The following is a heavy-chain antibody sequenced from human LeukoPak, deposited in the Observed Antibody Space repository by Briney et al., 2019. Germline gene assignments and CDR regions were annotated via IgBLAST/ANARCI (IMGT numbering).Heavy chain of an antibody. CDR1: GYPFLTYP. CDR3: ARSSYGDGWLDP. Sequence: ASVKVSCKASGYPFLTYPRNWFRKPPGKGLGWMGWINTNTGNPTYAQGFTGRFVFSVDTSVSTAYLQISSLKAEDTAVYYCARSSYGDGWLDPWGQGTLVTVSS. D-gene: IGHD4-17*01. J-gene: IGHJ5*02. CDR2: INTNTGNP. V-gene: IGHV7-4-1*02.